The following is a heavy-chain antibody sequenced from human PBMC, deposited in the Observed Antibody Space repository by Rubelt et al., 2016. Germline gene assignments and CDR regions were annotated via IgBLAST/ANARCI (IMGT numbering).Heavy chain of an antibody. CDR3: ARSPGKYNGDWFDP. CDR1: GFIFSSYG. CDR2: ISYHGSTT. Sequence: QVQLVESGGGVVQPGRSLRLSCEVSGFIFSSYGTHWVRQAPGKGLEWVAFISYHGSTTHNSDSVKGRLIISRDNSRNTLCRQMNILTVDETAVYYCARSPGKYNGDWFDPWGQGTLVTVSS. J-gene: IGHJ5*02. D-gene: IGHD2-8*01. V-gene: IGHV3-30*03.